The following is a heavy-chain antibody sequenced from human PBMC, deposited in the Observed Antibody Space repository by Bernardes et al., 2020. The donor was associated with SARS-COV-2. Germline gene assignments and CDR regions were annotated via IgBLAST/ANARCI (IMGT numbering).Heavy chain of an antibody. J-gene: IGHJ3*01. CDR3: AKNLKRTTMIRGVFAQNGRDGFDL. CDR2: IYDSGSP. CDR1: GGSISSYF. V-gene: IGHV4-59*01. D-gene: IGHD3-10*01. Sequence: SETLSLTCTVSGGSISSYFWSWIRQPPGKGLEWIGDIYDSGSPNYNPSLKSRVTISVDTSKDQFSLKLSSVTAVDTAIYYCAKNLKRTTMIRGVFAQNGRDGFDLWGQGTVVTVPS.